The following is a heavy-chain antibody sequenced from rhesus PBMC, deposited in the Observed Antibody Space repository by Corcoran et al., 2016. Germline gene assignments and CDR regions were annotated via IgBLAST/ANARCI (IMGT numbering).Heavy chain of an antibody. Sequence: QVQLQESGPGLVKPAETLSLTCAVSSGSISSNYWSWIRQPPGKGLEWIGRIYGSGGSPRYNPSLTSRVTISTDTCKNQFSLKLSSVTAADTAVYYCARSTYNCDSGYYGAFDFWGQGLRVTVSS. CDR3: ARSTYNCDSGYYGAFDF. CDR1: SGSISSNY. V-gene: IGHV4-147*01. CDR2: IYGSGGSP. J-gene: IGHJ3*01. D-gene: IGHD3-28*01.